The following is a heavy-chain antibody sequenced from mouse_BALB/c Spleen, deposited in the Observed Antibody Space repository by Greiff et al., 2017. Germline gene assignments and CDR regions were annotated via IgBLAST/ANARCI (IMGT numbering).Heavy chain of an antibody. J-gene: IGHJ4*01. Sequence: EVNVVESGGGLVQPGGSLKLSCAASGFTLSSYTMSWVRQTPEKGLEWVAYIRNGGGSTYYPDTVTSRITISRDNAKNTLYQQKSSLKSEDTAMYYCARGEDYWGQGTSVTVSS. CDR1: GFTLSSYT. CDR2: IRNGGGST. V-gene: IGHV5-12-2*01. CDR3: ARGEDY.